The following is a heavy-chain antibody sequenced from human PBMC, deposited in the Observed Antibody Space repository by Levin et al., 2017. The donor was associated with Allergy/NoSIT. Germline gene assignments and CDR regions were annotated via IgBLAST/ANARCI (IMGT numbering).Heavy chain of an antibody. CDR1: GDSISSYH. J-gene: IGHJ5*01. V-gene: IGHV4-59*01. Sequence: SQTLSLTCAVSGDSISSYHWNWLRQPPGKELEWIGCLYNNGRTKYNPSLQSRVTISVDATKNQFSLKLSSVSASDTAVYYCARDQGSSGWYGWIDFWGQGTLVTVSS. CDR3: ARDQGSSGWYGWIDF. D-gene: IGHD6-19*01. CDR2: LYNNGRT.